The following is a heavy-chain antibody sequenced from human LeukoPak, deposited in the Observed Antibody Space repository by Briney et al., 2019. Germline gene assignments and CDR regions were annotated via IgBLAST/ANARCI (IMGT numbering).Heavy chain of an antibody. Sequence: ASVKVSCRASGYTFTSYAMHWVRQAPGQRLEWMGWINAGNGNTKYSQKFQGRVTITRDTSASTAYMELSSLRSEDTAVYYCASHGPSFIAVAGEDSFDYWGQGTLVTVSS. J-gene: IGHJ4*02. CDR3: ASHGPSFIAVAGEDSFDY. V-gene: IGHV1-3*01. D-gene: IGHD6-19*01. CDR2: INAGNGNT. CDR1: GYTFTSYA.